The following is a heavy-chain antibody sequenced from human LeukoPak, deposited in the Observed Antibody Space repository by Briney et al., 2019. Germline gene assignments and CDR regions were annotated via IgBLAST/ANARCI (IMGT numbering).Heavy chain of an antibody. CDR2: IYTSGST. J-gene: IGHJ4*02. V-gene: IGHV4-4*07. CDR3: ARSPSPIAVSGFDY. Sequence: PSETLSLTCTVSGGSISSYYWSWIRQPAGKGLEWIGRIYTSGSTNYNPSLKSRVTMSVDTSKNQFSLKLSSVTAADTAVYYCARSPSPIAVSGFDYWGQGTLVTVSS. D-gene: IGHD6-19*01. CDR1: GGSISSYY.